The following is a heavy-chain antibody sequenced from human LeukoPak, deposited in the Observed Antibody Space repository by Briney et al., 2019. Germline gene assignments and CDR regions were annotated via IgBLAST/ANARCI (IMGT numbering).Heavy chain of an antibody. CDR1: GYTFTGYY. D-gene: IGHD3-10*01. Sequence: GASVKVSCKASGYTFTGYYMHWVRQAPGQGLEWMGWINPNSGGTNYAQKFQGRVTMTRDTSISTAYMELSSLRSEDTAVYYCARRITMVRGDAFDIWGQGTMVTVSS. CDR2: INPNSGGT. CDR3: ARRITMVRGDAFDI. J-gene: IGHJ3*02. V-gene: IGHV1-2*02.